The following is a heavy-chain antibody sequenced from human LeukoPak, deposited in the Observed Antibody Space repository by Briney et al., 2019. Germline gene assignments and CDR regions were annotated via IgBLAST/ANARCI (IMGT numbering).Heavy chain of an antibody. CDR1: GGTFSSYA. D-gene: IGHD4-11*01. V-gene: IGHV1-69*13. Sequence: PWASVKVSCKASGGTFSSYAISWVRQAPGQGLEWMGGIIPIFGTANYAQKFQGRVTITADESTSTAYMELSSLRSEDTAVYYCATTRFTVTTPRYYYGMDVWGKGTTFTVSS. J-gene: IGHJ6*04. CDR3: ATTRFTVTTPRYYYGMDV. CDR2: IIPIFGTA.